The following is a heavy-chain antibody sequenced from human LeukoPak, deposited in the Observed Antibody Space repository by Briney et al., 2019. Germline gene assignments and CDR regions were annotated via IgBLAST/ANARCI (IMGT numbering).Heavy chain of an antibody. J-gene: IGHJ4*02. CDR1: GYTFTSYG. D-gene: IGHD3-3*01. Sequence: SVKVSCKASGYTFTSYGISWVRQAPGQGLEWMGGIIPIFGAANYAQKFQGRVTITADESTSTAYMELSSLRSEDTAVYYCARPQEYYDFWSGYYLFDYWGQGTLVTVSS. CDR3: ARPQEYYDFWSGYYLFDY. V-gene: IGHV1-69*13. CDR2: IIPIFGAA.